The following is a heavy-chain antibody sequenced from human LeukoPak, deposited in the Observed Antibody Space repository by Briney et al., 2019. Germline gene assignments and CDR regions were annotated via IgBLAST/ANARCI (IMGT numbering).Heavy chain of an antibody. D-gene: IGHD3-10*01. Sequence: GGSLRLSCAASGFTFSSYAMSWVRQAPGKGLEWVSAISGSGGSTYYADSVKGRFTISRDNSKNTLYLQMNTLRADDTAVYYCARDSDGMDVWGQGTTVTVSS. J-gene: IGHJ6*02. CDR1: GFTFSSYA. CDR2: ISGSGGST. CDR3: ARDSDGMDV. V-gene: IGHV3-23*01.